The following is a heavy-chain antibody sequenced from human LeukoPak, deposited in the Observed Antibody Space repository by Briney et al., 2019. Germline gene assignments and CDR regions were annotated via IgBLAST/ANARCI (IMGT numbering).Heavy chain of an antibody. CDR2: IHHSGST. CDR1: GYSISSGYY. J-gene: IGHJ5*02. D-gene: IGHD3-10*01. V-gene: IGHV4-38-2*02. CDR3: ARHSTDIWFGELHWFDP. Sequence: SETLSLTCTVSGYSISSGYYWGWIRQPPGKGLEWIGSIHHSGSTDYNPSLKSRVIISVDTSKNQFSLKLSSVTAADTAVYYCARHSTDIWFGELHWFDPWGQGILVTVSS.